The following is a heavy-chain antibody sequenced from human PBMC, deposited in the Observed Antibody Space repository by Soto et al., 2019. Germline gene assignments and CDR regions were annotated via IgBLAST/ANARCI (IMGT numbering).Heavy chain of an antibody. CDR1: GFTFSSYG. J-gene: IGHJ6*02. CDR2: ISYDGSNK. V-gene: IGHV3-30*18. D-gene: IGHD2-21*01. Sequence: SLRLSCAASGFTFSSYGMHWVRQAPGKGLEWVAVISYDGSNKYYADSVKGRFTISRDNSKNTLYLQMNSLRAEDTAVYYCAKVWSTTPTGAFYYYGMDVWGQGTTVTVSS. CDR3: AKVWSTTPTGAFYYYGMDV.